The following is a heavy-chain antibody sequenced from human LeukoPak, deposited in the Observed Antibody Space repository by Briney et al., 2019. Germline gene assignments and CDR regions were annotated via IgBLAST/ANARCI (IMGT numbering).Heavy chain of an antibody. J-gene: IGHJ3*02. V-gene: IGHV1-69*01. CDR3: ARAGPPPYYYDSSGYPGGAFDI. D-gene: IGHD3-22*01. CDR1: GGTFSSYA. Sequence: SVKVSCKASGGTFSSYAISWVRQAPGQGLEWMGGIIPIFGTANYAQKFQGRVTITADESTSTAYMELSSLRSEDTAVYYCARAGPPPYYYDSSGYPGGAFDIWGQGTMVTVSS. CDR2: IIPIFGTA.